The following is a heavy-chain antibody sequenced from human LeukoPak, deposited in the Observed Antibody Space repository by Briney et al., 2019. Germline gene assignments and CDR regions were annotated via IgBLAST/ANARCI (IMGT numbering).Heavy chain of an antibody. CDR2: IKQDGSEK. CDR1: GFTFSSYE. V-gene: IGHV3-7*01. J-gene: IGHJ5*02. CDR3: ARVSAAALNWFDP. Sequence: GGSLRLSCAASGFTFSSYEMNWVRQAPGKGLEWVANIKQDGSEKYYVDSVKGRFTISRDNAKNSLYLQMNSLRAEDTAVYYCARVSAAALNWFDPWGQGTLVTVSS. D-gene: IGHD6-13*01.